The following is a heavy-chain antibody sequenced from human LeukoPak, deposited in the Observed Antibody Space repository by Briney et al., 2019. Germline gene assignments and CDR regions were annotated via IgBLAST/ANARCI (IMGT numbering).Heavy chain of an antibody. CDR1: GGSFSGYY. CDR3: ATRLPGLIAAGGWFDP. V-gene: IGHV4-34*01. D-gene: IGHD6-13*01. J-gene: IGHJ5*02. Sequence: SETLSLTCAVYGGSFSGYYWSWIRQPPGKGLEWIGEINHSGSTNYNPSLKSRVTISVDTSKNQFSLKLSSVTAADTAVYYCATRLPGLIAAGGWFDPWGQGTLVTVSS. CDR2: INHSGST.